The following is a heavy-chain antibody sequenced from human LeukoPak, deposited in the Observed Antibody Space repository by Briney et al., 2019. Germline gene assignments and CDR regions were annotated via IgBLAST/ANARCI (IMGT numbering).Heavy chain of an antibody. V-gene: IGHV3-30*04. D-gene: IGHD3-9*01. Sequence: GGTLRLSCAASGFMFSSYAIHWVRQAPGKGLEGVAVTSYDGGNKFYADSVKGRFTISRDNSKSTLYLEMSSLRADDTAVYYCARGGYFDILTGYYQTQYYYPMDVWGRGTTVTVSS. CDR1: GFMFSSYA. CDR2: TSYDGGNK. CDR3: ARGGYFDILTGYYQTQYYYPMDV. J-gene: IGHJ6*02.